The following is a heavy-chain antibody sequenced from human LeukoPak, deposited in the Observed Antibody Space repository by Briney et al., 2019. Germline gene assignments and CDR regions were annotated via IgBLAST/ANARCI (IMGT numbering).Heavy chain of an antibody. J-gene: IGHJ3*02. D-gene: IGHD4-23*01. CDR3: ARDSHPDYGGTRDDAFDI. CDR1: GFTFSSYG. V-gene: IGHV3-30*19. CDR2: ISSDGSNK. Sequence: GGSLRLSCAASGFTFSSYGMHWVRQAPGKGLEWVAVISSDGSNKYYGDSVRGRFTISRDNSKNTLYLQMNTLRPEDTAVYYCARDSHPDYGGTRDDAFDIWGRGTMVTVSS.